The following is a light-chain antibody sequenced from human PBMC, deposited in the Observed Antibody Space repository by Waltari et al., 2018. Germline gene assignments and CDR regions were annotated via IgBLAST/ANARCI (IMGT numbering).Light chain of an antibody. CDR1: QILNKRS. J-gene: IGKJ3*01. CDR3: QYYHFSAT. V-gene: IGKV3D-20*02. CDR2: ETS. Sequence: EIVLTQSPGTLSSSPGATVNISCRASQILNKRSLAWYRHKPGQAPRLLIYETSETATGIPDRFSGSGSGTEFTLTISRLEPEDFAVYYCQYYHFSATFGPGTKVEIK.